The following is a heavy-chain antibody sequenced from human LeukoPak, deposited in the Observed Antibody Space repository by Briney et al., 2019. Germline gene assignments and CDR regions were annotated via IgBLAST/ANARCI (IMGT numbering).Heavy chain of an antibody. Sequence: HTGGSLRLSCAASGFTFSSYVMSWVRQAPGKVLEWVSTISGSGGSTYYADSVKGRFTISRDNSKNTLYLQMNSLRAEDTAVYYCAKGQGLGMFDYWGQGTLVTVSS. CDR1: GFTFSSYV. V-gene: IGHV3-23*01. CDR2: ISGSGGST. CDR3: AKGQGLGMFDY. D-gene: IGHD3-16*01. J-gene: IGHJ4*02.